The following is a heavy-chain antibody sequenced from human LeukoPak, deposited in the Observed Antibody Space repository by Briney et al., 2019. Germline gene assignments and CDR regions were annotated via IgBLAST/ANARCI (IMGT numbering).Heavy chain of an antibody. CDR2: INHSGST. V-gene: IGHV4-34*01. J-gene: IGHJ4*02. CDR1: GGSFSGYY. Sequence: SETLSLTCAVYGGSFSGYYWSWIRQPPGKGLEWVGEINHSGSTNYNSSLKSRVTISVDTSKNQFSLKLSSVTAADTAVYYCARVYKWGYQLLYYFDYWGQGTLVTVSS. D-gene: IGHD2-2*01. CDR3: ARVYKWGYQLLYYFDY.